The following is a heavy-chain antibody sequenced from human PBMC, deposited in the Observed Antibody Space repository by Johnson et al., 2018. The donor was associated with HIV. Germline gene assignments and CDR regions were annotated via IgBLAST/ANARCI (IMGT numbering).Heavy chain of an antibody. J-gene: IGHJ3*02. CDR2: ISYDGTNK. CDR1: GFTFSSYA. Sequence: QVQLVESGGGLVKPGGSLRLSCAASGFTFSSYAMHWVRQAPGKGLEWVAVISYDGTNKYYADSVKGRFTISIDNSKNTLYLQMNSLRDEDTAVYYCARGRDRAGEAFDIWGQGTMVTVSS. D-gene: IGHD3-16*01. V-gene: IGHV3-30*04. CDR3: ARGRDRAGEAFDI.